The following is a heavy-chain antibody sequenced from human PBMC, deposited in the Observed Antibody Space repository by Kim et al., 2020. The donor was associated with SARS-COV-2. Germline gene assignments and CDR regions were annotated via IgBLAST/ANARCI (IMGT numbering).Heavy chain of an antibody. CDR2: ISNNGAGT. CDR3: AKGYTVAGKSHSFDY. Sequence: GGSLRLSCAASGFTFSTYGMAWVRQAPGKGLEFVSIISNNGAGTFYADAVQGRFTIFRDNSKNTLSLLMNSLRVDDTAVYFCAKGYTVAGKSHSFDYWG. CDR1: GFTFSTYG. J-gene: IGHJ4*01. V-gene: IGHV3-23*01. D-gene: IGHD6-19*01.